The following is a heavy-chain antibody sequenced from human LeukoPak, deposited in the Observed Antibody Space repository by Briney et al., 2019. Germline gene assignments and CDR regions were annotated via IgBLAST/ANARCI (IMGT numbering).Heavy chain of an antibody. J-gene: IGHJ4*02. CDR1: GFTFSSYA. Sequence: GGSLRLSCAASGFTFSSYAMHWVRQAPGKGLEWVAVISYDGSNKYYADSVKGRFTISRDNSKNTLYLQMNSQRAEDTAVYYCARDYILTGYLDYWGQGTLVTVSS. D-gene: IGHD3-9*01. CDR3: ARDYILTGYLDY. V-gene: IGHV3-30*04. CDR2: ISYDGSNK.